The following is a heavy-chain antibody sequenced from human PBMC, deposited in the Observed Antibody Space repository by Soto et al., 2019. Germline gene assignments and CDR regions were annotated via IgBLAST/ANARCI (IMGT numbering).Heavy chain of an antibody. CDR3: ARGYCSGGSCYSGGEWFDP. J-gene: IGHJ5*02. V-gene: IGHV1-18*01. D-gene: IGHD2-15*01. CDR1: GYTFTSYG. Sequence: ASVKVSCKASGYTFTSYGISWVRQAPGQGLEWMGWISAYNGNTNYAQKLQGRVTMTTDTSTSTAYMELRSLRSDDTAVYYCARGYCSGGSCYSGGEWFDPWGQGTLVTVSS. CDR2: ISAYNGNT.